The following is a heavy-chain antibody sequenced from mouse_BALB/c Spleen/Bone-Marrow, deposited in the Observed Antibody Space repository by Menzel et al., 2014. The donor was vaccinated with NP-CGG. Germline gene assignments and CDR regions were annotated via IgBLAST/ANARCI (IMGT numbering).Heavy chain of an antibody. CDR2: IYPGSGST. V-gene: IGHV1S22*01. CDR3: TRCYYGYDGVSWFAY. J-gene: IGHJ3*01. Sequence: LQQSGSEPVRPGASVKLSCKASGYTFTSYWMHWVKQRHGQGLEWIGNIYPGSGSTNYDEKFKSKGTLTVDTSSSTAYMHLSSLTSEDSAVYYCTRCYYGYDGVSWFAYWGQGTLVTVSA. D-gene: IGHD2-2*01. CDR1: GYTFTSYW.